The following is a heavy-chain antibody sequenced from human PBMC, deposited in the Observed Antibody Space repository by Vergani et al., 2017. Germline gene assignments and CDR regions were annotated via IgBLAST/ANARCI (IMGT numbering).Heavy chain of an antibody. CDR2: IYTSGST. Sequence: QVQLQESGPGLVRPSETLSLTCTVSGGSISSGSYYWSWIRQPAGKGLEWIGRIYTSGSTNYNPSLKSRVTMSVDTSKKQFSLKLSSVTAADTAVYYCARLIAAAGTYYFDYWGQGTLVTVSS. J-gene: IGHJ4*02. V-gene: IGHV4-61*02. CDR1: GGSISSGSYY. CDR3: ARLIAAAGTYYFDY. D-gene: IGHD6-13*01.